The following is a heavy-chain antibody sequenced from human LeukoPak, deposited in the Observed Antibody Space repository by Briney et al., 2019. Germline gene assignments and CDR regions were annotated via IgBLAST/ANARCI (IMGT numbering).Heavy chain of an antibody. D-gene: IGHD2-15*01. Sequence: SETLSLTCTVSGGSISSYYWTWIRQPPGKGLEWIGYIYYSGGTNYNPSLKSRVPISVDTSKNQFSLKLSSVTAADTAVYYCARHPPRTYCSGGSCYPRRNWFDPWGQGTLVTVSS. V-gene: IGHV4-59*08. CDR2: IYYSGGT. CDR1: GGSISSYY. CDR3: ARHPPRTYCSGGSCYPRRNWFDP. J-gene: IGHJ5*02.